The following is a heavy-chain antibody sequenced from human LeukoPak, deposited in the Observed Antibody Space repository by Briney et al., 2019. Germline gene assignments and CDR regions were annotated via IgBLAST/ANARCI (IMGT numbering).Heavy chain of an antibody. J-gene: IGHJ4*02. CDR1: GFTFSSYS. D-gene: IGHD2-2*01. CDR2: ISSSSSTI. CDR3: ARGFVVVPSDY. Sequence: GGSLRLSCAASGFTFSSYSMNWVRQAPGKGLEWVSYISSSSSTIYYAGSVKGRFTISRDNAKNSLYLQMNSLRAEDTAVYYCARGFVVVPSDYWGQGTLVTVSS. V-gene: IGHV3-48*01.